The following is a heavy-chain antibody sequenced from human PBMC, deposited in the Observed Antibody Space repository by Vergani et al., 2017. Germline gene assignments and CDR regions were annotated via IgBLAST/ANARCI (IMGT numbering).Heavy chain of an antibody. CDR1: GFTFNSYA. Sequence: QLLESGGGLIQPGGSLRLSCAASGFTFNSYAMTWVRQAPGKGLEWVSGINNNGGSTYYAESVKGRFTISRDNSKNTLYLQMTDLRAEDTATYYCAKVCGSTSCPYGGGAFDVWGHGTMVTVSS. CDR2: INNNGGST. D-gene: IGHD2-2*01. J-gene: IGHJ3*01. V-gene: IGHV3-23*01. CDR3: AKVCGSTSCPYGGGAFDV.